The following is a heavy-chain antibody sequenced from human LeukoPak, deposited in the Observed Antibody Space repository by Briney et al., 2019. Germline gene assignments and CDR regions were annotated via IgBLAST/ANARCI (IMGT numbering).Heavy chain of an antibody. CDR1: GGTFSSYA. V-gene: IGHV1-69*04. J-gene: IGHJ4*02. Sequence: SVKVSCKASGGTFSSYAISWVRQALGQGLEWMGRIIPILGIANYAQKFQGRVTITADKSTSTAYMELSSLRSEDAAVYYCARDIWGIAEVKVDYWGQGTLVTVSS. CDR2: IIPILGIA. D-gene: IGHD6-13*01. CDR3: ARDIWGIAEVKVDY.